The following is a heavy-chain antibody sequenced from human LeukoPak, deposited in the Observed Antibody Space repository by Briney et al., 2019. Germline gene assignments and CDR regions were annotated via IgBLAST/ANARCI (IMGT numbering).Heavy chain of an antibody. CDR1: GFTFSSYG. J-gene: IGHJ3*02. CDR3: ARQQWLVPGDAFDI. CDR2: IYSGGST. V-gene: IGHV3-NL1*01. D-gene: IGHD6-19*01. Sequence: PGGSLRLSCAASGFTFSSYGMHWVRQAPGKGLEWVSVIYSGGSTYYADSVKGRFTISRDNAKNSLYLQMNSLRAEDTAVYYCARQQWLVPGDAFDIWGQGTMVTVSS.